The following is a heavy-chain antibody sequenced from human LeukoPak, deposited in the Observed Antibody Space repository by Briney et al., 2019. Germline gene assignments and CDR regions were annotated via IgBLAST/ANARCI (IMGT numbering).Heavy chain of an antibody. D-gene: IGHD2-2*01. CDR3: ARGYCSSTSCQGDAFDV. CDR1: GYRFTSYW. J-gene: IGHJ3*01. V-gene: IGHV5-51*01. CDR2: IYPGDSDT. Sequence: GESLKISCKGSGYRFTSYWIGWVRQMPGKGLEWMGIIYPGDSDTRYSPSFQGQVTISADKSINTTYLQWSSLMASDTAMYYCARGYCSSTSCQGDAFDVWGQGTMVTVSS.